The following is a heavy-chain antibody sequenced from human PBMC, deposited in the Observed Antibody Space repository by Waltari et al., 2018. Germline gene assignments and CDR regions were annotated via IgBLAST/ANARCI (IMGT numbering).Heavy chain of an antibody. Sequence: QVQLVQSGAEVKKPGSSVKVSCTASGGTVSSYAISWVRRAPGQGLEWMGGIIPIFGTANYAQKFQGRVTITADESTSTAYMELSSLRSEDTAVYYCARAQQLAAYLYGMDVWGQGTTVTVSS. CDR3: ARAQQLAAYLYGMDV. CDR1: GGTVSSYA. CDR2: IIPIFGTA. V-gene: IGHV1-69*01. J-gene: IGHJ6*02. D-gene: IGHD6-6*01.